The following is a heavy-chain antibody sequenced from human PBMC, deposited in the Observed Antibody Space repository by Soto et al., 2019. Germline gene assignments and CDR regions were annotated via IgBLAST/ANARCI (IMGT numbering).Heavy chain of an antibody. CDR3: AIKMPAIYSFGS. CDR2: VVVGSGLT. J-gene: IGHJ4*02. V-gene: IGHV1-58*01. CDR1: QFNLDTFRTSV. D-gene: IGHD2-21*01. Sequence: QMQLVQSGPEVKKPGTSVKVSCKASQFNLDTFRTSVVQWVRQAGGQGLEWVGWVVVGSGLTNYAQQFQGKVTITLDMSTSTASMELCILRSEDTAVYSCAIKMPAIYSFGSWGQVTQVTVSS.